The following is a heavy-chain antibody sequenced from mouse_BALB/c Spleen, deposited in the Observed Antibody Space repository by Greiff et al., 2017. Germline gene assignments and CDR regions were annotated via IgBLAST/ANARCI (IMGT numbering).Heavy chain of an antibody. CDR2: ISSGGST. CDR1: GFTFSSYA. V-gene: IGHV5-6-5*01. Sequence: EVKLMESGGGLVKPGGSLKLSCAASGFTFSSYAMSWVRQTPEKRLEWVASISSGGSTYYPDSVKGRFTISRDNARNILYLQMSSLRSEDTAMYYCARGYTYYAMDYWGQGTSVTVSS. CDR3: ARGYTYYAMDY. J-gene: IGHJ4*01.